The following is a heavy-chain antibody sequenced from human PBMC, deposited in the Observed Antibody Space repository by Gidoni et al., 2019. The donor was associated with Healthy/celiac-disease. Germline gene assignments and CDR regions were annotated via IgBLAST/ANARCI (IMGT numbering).Heavy chain of an antibody. CDR2: INHSGST. CDR3: ARGLGTTVTITARSSLNWFDP. V-gene: IGHV4-34*01. D-gene: IGHD4-17*01. Sequence: QVQLQQWGAGLLKPSETLSLTCAVYGGSFSGYYGSWIRQPPGKGLEWIGEINHSGSTNYNPSFKSRVTISVDTSKNQFSLKLSSVTAADTAVYYCARGLGTTVTITARSSLNWFDPWGQGTLVTVSS. CDR1: GGSFSGYY. J-gene: IGHJ5*02.